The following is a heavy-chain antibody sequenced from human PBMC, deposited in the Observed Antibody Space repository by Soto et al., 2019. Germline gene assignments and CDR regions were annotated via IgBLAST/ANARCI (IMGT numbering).Heavy chain of an antibody. CDR3: VCADGSGNYHEDLLRF. J-gene: IGHJ4*02. D-gene: IGHD3-10*01. CDR2: FAFSGHT. CDR1: GGSMTSGVHY. V-gene: IGHV4-31*02. Sequence: SETLSLTCTVSGGSMTSGVHYCNWVRQHPGKGLEWIGYFAFSGHTYYNPPLKSRVTISADTSKNQFSLKLSSVTAADTAVYYCVCADGSGNYHEDLLRFWGRGSLVIGSS.